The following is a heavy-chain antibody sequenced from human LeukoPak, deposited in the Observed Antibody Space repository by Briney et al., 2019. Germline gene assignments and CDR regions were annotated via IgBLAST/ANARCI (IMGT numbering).Heavy chain of an antibody. Sequence: ASVKVSCKTSGYTFNNYGISWVRQAPGQGLEWMGWISAYNGDTNYTQQLQGRVTMTTDTSASTAYMELSRLRSDDTAVYYCARDAIRGYSPEGWFDPWGQGTLVTVSS. CDR3: ARDAIRGYSPEGWFDP. D-gene: IGHD5-18*01. CDR2: ISAYNGDT. J-gene: IGHJ5*02. V-gene: IGHV1-18*01. CDR1: GYTFNNYG.